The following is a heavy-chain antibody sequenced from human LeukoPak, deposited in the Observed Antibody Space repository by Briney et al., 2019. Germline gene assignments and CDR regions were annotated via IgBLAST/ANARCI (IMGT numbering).Heavy chain of an antibody. CDR1: GFTFSSYA. CDR3: ARGGGFGYDFWSGQGSYYFDY. CDR2: IKHDGGGK. V-gene: IGHV3-7*01. J-gene: IGHJ4*02. D-gene: IGHD3-3*01. Sequence: PGGSLKLSCEASGFTFSSYAMRWVRQAPGKGLEWVAHIKHDGGGKYYAESLKGRFTISRDNARSSLYLQMNSLRAEDTAVYYCARGGGFGYDFWSGQGSYYFDYWGQGTLVTVSS.